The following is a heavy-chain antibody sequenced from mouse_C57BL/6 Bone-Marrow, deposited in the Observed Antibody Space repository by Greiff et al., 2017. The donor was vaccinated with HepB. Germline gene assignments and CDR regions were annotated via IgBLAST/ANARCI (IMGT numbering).Heavy chain of an antibody. J-gene: IGHJ2*01. V-gene: IGHV6-3*01. CDR2: IRLKSDNYAT. Sequence: EVQLQQSGGGLVQPGGSMKLSCVASGFTFSNYWMNWVRQSPEKGLEWVAQIRLKSDNYATHYAESVKGRFTISRDDSKSSVYLQMNNLRAEDTGIYYCTASLYYYGSSYNYWGQGTTLTVSS. CDR3: TASLYYYGSSYNY. D-gene: IGHD1-1*01. CDR1: GFTFSNYW.